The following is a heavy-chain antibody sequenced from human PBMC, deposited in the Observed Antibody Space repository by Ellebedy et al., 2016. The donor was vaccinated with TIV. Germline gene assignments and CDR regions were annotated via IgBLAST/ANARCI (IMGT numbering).Heavy chain of an antibody. Sequence: SQTLSLTSAIPGDTVSSHRAAWNWIRQSPSRGLEWLGRTSYMSNWYNDYALSVTGRMTISPDTSKNQFSLQLSSVTPEDTAIYYCARSHIATRLIDFWGQGTLVSVSS. V-gene: IGHV6-1*01. CDR2: TSYMSNWYN. CDR3: ARSHIATRLIDF. J-gene: IGHJ4*02. CDR1: GDTVSSHRAA. D-gene: IGHD6-6*01.